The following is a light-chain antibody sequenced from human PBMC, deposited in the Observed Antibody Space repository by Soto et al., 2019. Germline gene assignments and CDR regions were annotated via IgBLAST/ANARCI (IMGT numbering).Light chain of an antibody. CDR1: QSVDRSY. CDR2: GAS. J-gene: IGKJ2*01. V-gene: IGKV3-20*01. CDR3: QQYGSSHPMFT. Sequence: EGVLTQSPGTLSLSPGERATLSCRASQSVDRSYLAWYQQRPGQAPRLLIYGASSRATGIPDRFSGSGSGTDFTLTISRLEPADFAVYFCQQYGSSHPMFTFGQGTKLEIK.